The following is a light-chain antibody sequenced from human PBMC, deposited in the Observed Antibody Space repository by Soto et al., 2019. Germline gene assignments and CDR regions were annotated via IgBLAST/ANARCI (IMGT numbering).Light chain of an antibody. CDR1: SSDVGAYNF. CDR3: VSYTDTDTLV. V-gene: IGLV2-14*03. J-gene: IGLJ1*01. CDR2: NVY. Sequence: QSVLTQPASVSGSPGQSITISCTGTSSDVGAYNFVSWHQQHPGKAPKLMIYNVYDRPSGISYRFSGSKSGNTASLTISGLQGEDEADYFCVSYTDTDTLVFGTGTKVTVL.